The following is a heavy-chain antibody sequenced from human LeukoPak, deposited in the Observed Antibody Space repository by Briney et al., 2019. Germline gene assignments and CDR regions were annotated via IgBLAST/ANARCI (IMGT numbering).Heavy chain of an antibody. CDR3: ARHYDNLTGFFDY. J-gene: IGHJ4*02. CDR2: MYHTGTT. Sequence: PSETLSLTCAVSGYSISSGYFWGWIRQPPGKGLEWIGSMYHTGTTYYNPSLRSRVTMSVDTSKNQFSLKLTSVTAADTAVYYCARHYDNLTGFFDYWGQGTLVTVSS. D-gene: IGHD3-9*01. CDR1: GYSISSGYF. V-gene: IGHV4-38-2*01.